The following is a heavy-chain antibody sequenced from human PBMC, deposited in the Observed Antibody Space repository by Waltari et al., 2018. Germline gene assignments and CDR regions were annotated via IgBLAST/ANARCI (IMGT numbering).Heavy chain of an antibody. Sequence: QVHLQQWGAGLLKPSETLSLTCAVSGGAFSDFYWSWIRQSPTKGPEWIGEINRSGSTTYSPSLKGRVTMSVDTSKNQFSLNLSSITAADTAVYYCARGNILGSAWYQRKGSFDSWGQGTLVAVSS. D-gene: IGHD6-19*01. J-gene: IGHJ4*01. V-gene: IGHV4-34*02. CDR3: ARGNILGSAWYQRKGSFDS. CDR1: GGAFSDFY. CDR2: INRSGST.